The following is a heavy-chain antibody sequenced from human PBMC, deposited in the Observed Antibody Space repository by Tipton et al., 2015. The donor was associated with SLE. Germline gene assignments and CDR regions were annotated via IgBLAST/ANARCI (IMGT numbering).Heavy chain of an antibody. D-gene: IGHD2-15*01. Sequence: SLRLSCAASGFTFSSYEMNWVRQAPGKGLEWVSYISSSGSTIYYADSVKGRFTISRDNAKNSLYLQMNSLRAEDTAVYYCAREDCSGGSCYGPNWFDPWGQGTLVTVSS. CDR1: GFTFSSYE. CDR3: AREDCSGGSCYGPNWFDP. J-gene: IGHJ5*02. CDR2: ISSSGSTI. V-gene: IGHV3-48*03.